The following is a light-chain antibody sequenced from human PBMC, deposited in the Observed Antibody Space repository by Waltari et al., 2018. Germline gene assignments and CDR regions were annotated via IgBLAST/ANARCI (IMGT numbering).Light chain of an antibody. CDR2: GAS. J-gene: IGKJ1*01. Sequence: EIVLPQSPGTLSLSPGERATLSCRASQSVSRSLAWYQQKPGQAPRLLTYGASSRATGVPDRFSGSGSGTDLSLTISRLEPEDFAGYYCRHYVRLPVSFGQGTKVEIK. CDR3: RHYVRLPVS. CDR1: QSVSRS. V-gene: IGKV3-20*01.